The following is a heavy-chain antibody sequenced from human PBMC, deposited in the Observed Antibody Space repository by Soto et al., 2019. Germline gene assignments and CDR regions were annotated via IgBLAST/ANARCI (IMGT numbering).Heavy chain of an antibody. CDR2: IRGDGSST. CDR3: ARGVSSGWDYYFDY. V-gene: IGHV3-74*01. Sequence: EVQLVESGGGLVQPGGSLRLSCAASGFTFSFYWMNWVRQAPGKGLVWVSRIRGDGSSTSYADSLKGRFTISRDNAKNTVYVQMNSLRVEDTAVYYCARGVSSGWDYYFDYWGQGTLVTVSS. CDR1: GFTFSFYW. D-gene: IGHD6-19*01. J-gene: IGHJ4*02.